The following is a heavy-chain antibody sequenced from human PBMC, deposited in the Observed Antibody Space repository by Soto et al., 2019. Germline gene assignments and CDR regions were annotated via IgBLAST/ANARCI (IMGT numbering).Heavy chain of an antibody. CDR3: SRASIPILGVISIPPHCFSDRDV. Sequence: QVQLVQSGAEVKKPGSSVKVSCKASGGTFNRYAISWVRQAPGQGLEWMGGIISIFGIGNDAQRFQGRVTITADESTRTAYMALSSLPSEATGVYYSSRASIPILGVISIPPHCFSDRDVWGQGTTVTVSS. D-gene: IGHD3-3*01. J-gene: IGHJ6*02. CDR2: IISIFGIG. CDR1: GGTFNRYA. V-gene: IGHV1-69*01.